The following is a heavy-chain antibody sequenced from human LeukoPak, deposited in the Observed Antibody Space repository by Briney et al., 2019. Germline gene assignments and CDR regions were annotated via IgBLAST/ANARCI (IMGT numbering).Heavy chain of an antibody. CDR1: GFTFSSYG. D-gene: IGHD4-17*01. V-gene: IGHV3-30*18. CDR2: ISYDGSNK. Sequence: GGSLGLSCAASGFTFSSYGMHWVRQAPGKGLEWVAVISYDGSNKYYADSVKGRFTISRDNSKNTLYLQMNSLRAEDTAVYYCAKRVTTVTTSPLFDYWGQGTLVTVSS. CDR3: AKRVTTVTTSPLFDY. J-gene: IGHJ4*02.